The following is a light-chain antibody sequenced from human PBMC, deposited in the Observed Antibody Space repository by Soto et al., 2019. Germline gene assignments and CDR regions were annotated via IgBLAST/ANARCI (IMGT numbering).Light chain of an antibody. V-gene: IGKV3-20*01. CDR1: QSVSSSY. Sequence: EMVLTQSPGTLSLCPGERATLSCRASQSVSSSYLAWYQQKPGQAPRLLIYGASSRATGVPDRFSGSGSGTEFTLTISRLEPEDFAVYYCQHYGSSPTWTFGQGTKVDIK. CDR3: QHYGSSPTWT. CDR2: GAS. J-gene: IGKJ1*01.